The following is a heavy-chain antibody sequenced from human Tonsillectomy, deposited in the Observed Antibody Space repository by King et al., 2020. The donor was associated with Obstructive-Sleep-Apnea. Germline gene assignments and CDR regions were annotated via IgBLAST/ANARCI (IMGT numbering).Heavy chain of an antibody. CDR2: IYYSGST. V-gene: IGHV4-59*01. CDR1: GGSISSYY. J-gene: IGHJ3*02. D-gene: IGHD2-2*01. Sequence: PLQESGPGLVKPSETLSLTCTVSGGSISSYYWSWIRQPPGKGLEWIGYIYYSGSTNYNPSLKSRVTISVDTSKNQFSLKLSSVTAADTAVYYCAARGVPARGAFDIWGQGTMVTVSS. CDR3: AARGVPARGAFDI.